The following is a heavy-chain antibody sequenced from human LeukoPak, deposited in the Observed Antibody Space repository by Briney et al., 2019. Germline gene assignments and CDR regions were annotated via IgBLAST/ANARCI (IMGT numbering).Heavy chain of an antibody. CDR3: ARVWVATASYYYYYGMDV. D-gene: IGHD5-12*01. CDR1: GFTFSTYT. J-gene: IGHJ6*02. CDR2: ISSSTSYI. V-gene: IGHV3-21*01. Sequence: AGGSLRLSCAASGFTFSTYTMNWVRQAPGKGLERVSSISSSTSYIYYADSVKGRFTISRDNAKNSLYLQMNSLRAEDTAVYYCARVWVATASYYYYYGMDVWGQGTTVTVSS.